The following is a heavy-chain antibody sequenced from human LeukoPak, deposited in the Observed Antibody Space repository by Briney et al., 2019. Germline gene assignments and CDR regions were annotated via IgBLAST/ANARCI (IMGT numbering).Heavy chain of an antibody. V-gene: IGHV1-18*01. CDR3: ARDTGTITAQGYCSGGSCYSNY. D-gene: IGHD2-15*01. Sequence: ASVKVSCKASGYMFTSYGISWVRQAPGQGLEWMGWISTYNVNTKYAQKFQGRVTMTSDTSTSTTHLELRSLRSDDTAVYYCARDTGTITAQGYCSGGSCYSNYWGQGTLVTVSS. CDR2: ISTYNVNT. J-gene: IGHJ4*02. CDR1: GYMFTSYG.